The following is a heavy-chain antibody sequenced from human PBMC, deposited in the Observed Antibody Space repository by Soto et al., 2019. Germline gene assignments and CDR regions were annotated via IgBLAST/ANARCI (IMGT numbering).Heavy chain of an antibody. CDR2: MDYSGGT. CDR1: GGSISNSGNY. D-gene: IGHD3-10*01. V-gene: IGHV4-39*01. CDR3: ARRTPLYASESSRFDP. J-gene: IGHJ5*02. Sequence: SETLSLTCSVSGGSISNSGNYWGWIRRPPGKGLEWIGTMDYSGGTSYNPSLKSRVTISADTSNNQFSLRLSSVTAADTAVYYCARRTPLYASESSRFDPWGQGALVTVSS.